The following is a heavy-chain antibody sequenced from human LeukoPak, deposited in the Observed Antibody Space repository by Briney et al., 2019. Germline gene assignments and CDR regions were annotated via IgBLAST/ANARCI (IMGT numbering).Heavy chain of an antibody. Sequence: GGSLRLSCAASGFSFSSYGMHWVRQAPGKGLEWVAVIWYDGSNRQYADSVKGRFTISRDNSKNTLYLQMNSLRVEDTAVYYCARDFGFSPSSGYSFDYWGQGTLVTVSS. V-gene: IGHV3-33*08. D-gene: IGHD3-22*01. CDR3: ARDFGFSPSSGYSFDY. CDR1: GFSFSSYG. J-gene: IGHJ4*02. CDR2: IWYDGSNR.